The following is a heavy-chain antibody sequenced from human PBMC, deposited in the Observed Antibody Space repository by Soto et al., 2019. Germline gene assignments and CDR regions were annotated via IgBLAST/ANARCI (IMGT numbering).Heavy chain of an antibody. CDR2: IESDGSNT. CDR1: GFTFSSHW. D-gene: IGHD2-21*01. CDR3: ARDRADPIGDYHPLFDS. Sequence: EVQLVESGGDLVQPGGSLRLSCTASGFTFSSHWMHWVRQAPGKGLVWVSRIESDGSNTNYAESVKGRFTVSRDNAKNTLYLQMNSLRAEDSGVYYCARDRADPIGDYHPLFDSWGQGALVTVSS. V-gene: IGHV3-74*01. J-gene: IGHJ4*02.